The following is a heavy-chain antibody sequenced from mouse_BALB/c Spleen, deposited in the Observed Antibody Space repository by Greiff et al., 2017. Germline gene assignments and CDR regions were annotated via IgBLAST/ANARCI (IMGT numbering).Heavy chain of an antibody. CDR2: IYPGNGDT. V-gene: IGHV1-12*01. D-gene: IGHD2-3*01. CDR3: ARGGYYDYFDY. CDR1: GYTFTSYN. J-gene: IGHJ2*01. Sequence: QVQLQQSGAELVKPGASVKMSCKASGYTFTSYNMHWVKQTPGQGLEWIGAIYPGNGDTSYNQKFKGKATLTSDKSSSTAYMQLSSLTSEDSAVYYCARGGYYDYFDYWGQGTTLTVSS.